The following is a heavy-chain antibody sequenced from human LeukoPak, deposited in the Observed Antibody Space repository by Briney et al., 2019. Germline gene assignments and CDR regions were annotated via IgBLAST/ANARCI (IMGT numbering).Heavy chain of an antibody. CDR3: ASYPGSTDAFDI. CDR2: IYTSGST. CDR1: GGSISSYY. Sequence: SETLSLTCTVSGGSISSYYWSWIRQPAGKGLEWIGRIYTSGSTNCNPSLKSRVTISVDTSKNQFSLKLSSVTAADTAVYYCASYPGSTDAFDIWGQGTMVTVSS. V-gene: IGHV4-4*07. D-gene: IGHD1-26*01. J-gene: IGHJ3*02.